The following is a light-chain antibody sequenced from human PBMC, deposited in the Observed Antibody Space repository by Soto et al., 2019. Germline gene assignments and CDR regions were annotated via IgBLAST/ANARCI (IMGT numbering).Light chain of an antibody. CDR2: GAS. CDR3: QQYGSVPLT. CDR1: ESVSTNY. Sequence: EMVLTQSPGTLSLSPGERATRSCRASESVSTNYLAWYQQKPGQAPRLLISGASSRATGIPDRFSGSGSGADFTLTINRLVPEDFAVYYCQQYGSVPLTFGGGTKVEIK. V-gene: IGKV3-20*01. J-gene: IGKJ4*01.